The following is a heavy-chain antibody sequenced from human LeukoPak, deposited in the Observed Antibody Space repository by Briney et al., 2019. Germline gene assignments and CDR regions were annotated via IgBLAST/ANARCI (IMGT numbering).Heavy chain of an antibody. J-gene: IGHJ3*02. CDR1: GYSFTSYW. Sequence: GESLKISCKGSGYSFTSYWIGWVRQMPGKGLEWMGIIYPGDSDTRYSPSFQGQVTTSADKSISTAYLQWSSLKASDTAMYYCARRVQNYYDSSGAAFDIWGQGTMVTVSS. CDR3: ARRVQNYYDSSGAAFDI. V-gene: IGHV5-51*01. D-gene: IGHD3-22*01. CDR2: IYPGDSDT.